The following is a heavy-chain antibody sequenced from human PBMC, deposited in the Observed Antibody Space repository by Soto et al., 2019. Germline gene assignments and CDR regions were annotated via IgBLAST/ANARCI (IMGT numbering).Heavy chain of an antibody. CDR2: IFPGSGGT. V-gene: IGHV1-2*02. CDR1: GYTFTTYF. CDR3: ARECQHGTDY. D-gene: IGHD1-1*01. J-gene: IGHJ4*02. Sequence: ASVKVSFKASGYTFTTYFLHWVRQAPGKGLECLVCIFPGSGGTNYAQKFQGRVTMTRDTSINTAYMELSRLTSDDTGVYYCARECQHGTDYWVQGALVTVSS.